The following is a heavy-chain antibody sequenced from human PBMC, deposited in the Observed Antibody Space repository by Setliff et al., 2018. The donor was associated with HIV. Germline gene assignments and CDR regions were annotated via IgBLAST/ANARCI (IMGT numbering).Heavy chain of an antibody. CDR2: IYYSGSA. CDR1: GGSMSTYY. V-gene: IGHV4-59*01. D-gene: IGHD5-18*01. CDR3: ARSPGVDTNMAFDY. J-gene: IGHJ4*02. Sequence: SSETLSLTCTVSGGSMSTYYWSWIRQPPGKGLEWIGYIYYSGSADYNRSLKSRVTISVDTSKSQISLKLNSVTAADTAVYYCARSPGVDTNMAFDYWGQGILVTVSS.